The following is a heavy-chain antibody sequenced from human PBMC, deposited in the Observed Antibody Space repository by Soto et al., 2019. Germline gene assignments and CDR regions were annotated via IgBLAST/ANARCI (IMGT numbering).Heavy chain of an antibody. V-gene: IGHV3-23*01. J-gene: IGHJ4*02. CDR3: AQGLWVGRKAYY. Sequence: EVQLLESGGGLVQPGGSLSLSCAASGFTFSSYAMTWVRQAPGKGLEWVSGITGSGGSTYYADSVKGRFTISRDNSKNTLYWQMNALRAKDPALYYCAQGLWVGRKAYYWGQATLVIVSS. CDR2: ITGSGGST. CDR1: GFTFSSYA. D-gene: IGHD3-10*01.